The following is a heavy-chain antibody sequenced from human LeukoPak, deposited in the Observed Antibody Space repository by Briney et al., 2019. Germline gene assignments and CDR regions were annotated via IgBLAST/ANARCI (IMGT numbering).Heavy chain of an antibody. CDR1: GGSISSGSYY. J-gene: IGHJ4*02. CDR3: ARGDGIAAFY. CDR2: IYASGST. Sequence: PSQTLSLTCTVSGGSISSGSYYWSWIRQPAGKGLEWIGRIYASGSTKYNPSLKSRVTISVDTSKNQLSLKLSSVTAADTAVYYCARGDGIAAFYWGQGTLVTVSS. V-gene: IGHV4-61*02. D-gene: IGHD6-13*01.